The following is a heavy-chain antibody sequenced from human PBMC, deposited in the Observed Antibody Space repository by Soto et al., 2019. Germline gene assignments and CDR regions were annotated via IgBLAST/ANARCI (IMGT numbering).Heavy chain of an antibody. CDR3: ARVGSGAVAGTRVYYFDY. V-gene: IGHV6-1*01. D-gene: IGHD6-19*01. J-gene: IGHJ4*02. CDR1: GDSVSSNSAA. CDR2: TYYRSKWYN. Sequence: SQTLSLTCAISGDSVSSNSAARNWIRQSPSRGLEWLGRTYYRSKWYNDYAVSVKSRITINPDTSKNQFSLQLNSVTPEDTAVYYCARVGSGAVAGTRVYYFDYWGQGTLVTVSS.